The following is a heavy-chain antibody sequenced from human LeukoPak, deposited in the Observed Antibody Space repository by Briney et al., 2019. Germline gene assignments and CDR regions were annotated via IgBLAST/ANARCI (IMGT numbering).Heavy chain of an antibody. CDR1: GFTFSSYA. CDR3: ARVVKSDFWSGYFDY. D-gene: IGHD3-3*01. V-gene: IGHV3-33*08. CDR2: IWYDGSNK. Sequence: PGGSLRLSCAASGFTFSSYAMHWVRQAPGKGLEWVAVIWYDGSNKYYADSVKGRFTISRDNSKNTLYLQMNSLRAEDTAVYYCARVVKSDFWSGYFDYWGQGTLVTVSS. J-gene: IGHJ4*02.